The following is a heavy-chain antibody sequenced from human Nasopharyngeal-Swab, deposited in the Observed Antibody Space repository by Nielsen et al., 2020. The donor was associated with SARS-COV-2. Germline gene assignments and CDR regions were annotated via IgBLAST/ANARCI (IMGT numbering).Heavy chain of an antibody. CDR3: AKGSSGWSYYYYGMDV. CDR1: GFTFSSYA. V-gene: IGHV3-23*01. J-gene: IGHJ6*02. Sequence: GGSLRLSCAASGFTFSSYAMSWVRQAPGKGLEWVSAISGSGGSTYYADSVKGRFTISRDNSKNTLYLQMSSLRAEDTAVYYCAKGSSGWSYYYYGMDVWGQGTTVTVSS. D-gene: IGHD6-19*01. CDR2: ISGSGGST.